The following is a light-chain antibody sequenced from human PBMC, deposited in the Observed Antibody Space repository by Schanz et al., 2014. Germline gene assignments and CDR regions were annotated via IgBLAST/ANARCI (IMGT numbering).Light chain of an antibody. CDR1: QSVSSSY. CDR2: GAS. CDR3: QQRYSWPLT. Sequence: EIVLTQSPGTLSLSPGERATLSCTASQSVSSSYLAWYQQKPGQAPRLLIYGASSRATGIPARFSGSGSGTDFTLTISSLEPEDFAVYYCQQRYSWPLTFGGGTTVEI. V-gene: IGKV3D-20*02. J-gene: IGKJ4*01.